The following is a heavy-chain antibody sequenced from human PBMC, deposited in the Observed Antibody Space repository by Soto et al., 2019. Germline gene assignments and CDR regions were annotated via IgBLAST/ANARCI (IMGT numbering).Heavy chain of an antibody. V-gene: IGHV4-34*01. CDR1: GGSFSGYY. CDR2: INHSGST. Sequence: SETLSLTCAVYGGSFSGYYWSWIRQPPGKGLEWIGEINHSGSTNYNPSLKSRVTISVDTSKNQSSLKLSSVTAADTAVYYCARGLVCYYRSGTYSMHFWGPGTMVTVYS. J-gene: IGHJ6*02. D-gene: IGHD3-10*01. CDR3: ARGLVCYYRSGTYSMHF.